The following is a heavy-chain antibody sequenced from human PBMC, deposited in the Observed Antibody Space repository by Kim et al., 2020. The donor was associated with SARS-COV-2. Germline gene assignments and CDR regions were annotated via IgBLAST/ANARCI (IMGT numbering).Heavy chain of an antibody. CDR3: ARDTYYYGSGSLGVDY. Sequence: SLRLSCAASGFTFSSYAMHGVRQAPGKGLEWVAVISYDGSNKYYADSVKGRFTISRDNSKNTLYLQMNSLRAEDTAVYYCARDTYYYGSGSLGVDYWGQGTLVTVSS. CDR2: ISYDGSNK. D-gene: IGHD3-10*01. V-gene: IGHV3-30*04. CDR1: GFTFSSYA. J-gene: IGHJ4*02.